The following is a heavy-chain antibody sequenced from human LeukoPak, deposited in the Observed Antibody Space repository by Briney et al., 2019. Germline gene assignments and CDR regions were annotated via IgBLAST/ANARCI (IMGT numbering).Heavy chain of an antibody. Sequence: ASVKVSCKASGGTFSSYAISWVRQAPGQGLEWMGGIIPIFATANYAQKFQGRVTITTDESTSTAYMELSSLRSEDTAVYYCAKDGVPAASSPPDYYYYMDVWGKGTTVTVSS. V-gene: IGHV1-69*05. CDR1: GGTFSSYA. D-gene: IGHD2-2*01. CDR2: IIPIFATA. J-gene: IGHJ6*03. CDR3: AKDGVPAASSPPDYYYYMDV.